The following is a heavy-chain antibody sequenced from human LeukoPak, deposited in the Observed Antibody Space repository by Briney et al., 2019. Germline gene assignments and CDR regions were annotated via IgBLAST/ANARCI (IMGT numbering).Heavy chain of an antibody. CDR2: INHSGST. CDR3: ARGLLAGPDY. CDR1: GGSFSGYY. D-gene: IGHD2-15*01. J-gene: IGHJ4*02. Sequence: NPSETLSLTCAVYGGSFSGYYWSWIRQPPGKGLEWIGEINHSGSTNYNPSLKSRVTISVDTPKNQFSLKLSSVTAADTAVYYCARGLLAGPDYWGQGTLVTVSS. V-gene: IGHV4-34*01.